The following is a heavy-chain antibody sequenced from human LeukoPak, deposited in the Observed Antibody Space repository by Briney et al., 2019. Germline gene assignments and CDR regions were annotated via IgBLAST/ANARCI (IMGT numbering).Heavy chain of an antibody. J-gene: IGHJ5*02. CDR3: ARRRSPSNGDWFDP. CDR2: IYWNDDT. CDR1: GFSLSTSGVA. D-gene: IGHD4-17*01. Sequence: SGPTLVNPTQTLTLTCTFSGFSLSTSGVAVGWFRQPPGGALEWLALIYWNDDTFYNPSLDSRLTIAKDTSKNQVVLTMTSMDPVDTATFYCARRRSPSNGDWFDPWGQGTLVTVSS. V-gene: IGHV2-5*01.